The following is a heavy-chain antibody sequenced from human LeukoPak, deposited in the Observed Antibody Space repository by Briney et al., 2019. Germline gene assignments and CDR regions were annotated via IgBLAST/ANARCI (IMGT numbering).Heavy chain of an antibody. V-gene: IGHV4-34*01. CDR2: INHSGGT. CDR3: ARGGLKWELLPARARKSYYFDY. CDR1: GGSFSGYY. D-gene: IGHD1-26*01. J-gene: IGHJ4*02. Sequence: SETLSLTCAFYGGSFSGYYWSWIRQPPGKGLEWIGEINHSGGTKYNPSLKSRVTISLDTSKNQFSLKLSSVTAADTAVYYCARGGLKWELLPARARKSYYFDYWGQGTLVTASS.